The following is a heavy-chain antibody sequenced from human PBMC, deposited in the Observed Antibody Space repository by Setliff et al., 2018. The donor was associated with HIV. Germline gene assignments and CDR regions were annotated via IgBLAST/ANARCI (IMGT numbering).Heavy chain of an antibody. Sequence: PSETLSLTCTVYGGSFSGYYWSWIRQPPGKGLEWIGEINNSGSTNYNPSLKSRVTISVDMSKKEFSLKLTSVTVADTAVYFCARDRGSSYYYYYYMDVWGKGTTVTVSS. J-gene: IGHJ6*03. CDR3: ARDRGSSYYYYYYMDV. V-gene: IGHV4-34*01. D-gene: IGHD6-6*01. CDR2: INNSGST. CDR1: GGSFSGYY.